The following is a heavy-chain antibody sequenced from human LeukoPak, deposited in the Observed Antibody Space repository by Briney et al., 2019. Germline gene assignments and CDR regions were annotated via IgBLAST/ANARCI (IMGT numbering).Heavy chain of an antibody. Sequence: GGSLRLSCAASGFTFSSSAMSWVRQAPGKGLEWVSSISGSGGSTYYADSVKGRFTISRDNSKNTLYLQMNSLSADDTAVYYCARDKLRGSAGNYYYMDVWGKGTTVTVSS. J-gene: IGHJ6*03. CDR3: ARDKLRGSAGNYYYMDV. V-gene: IGHV3-23*01. D-gene: IGHD1-26*01. CDR2: ISGSGGST. CDR1: GFTFSSSA.